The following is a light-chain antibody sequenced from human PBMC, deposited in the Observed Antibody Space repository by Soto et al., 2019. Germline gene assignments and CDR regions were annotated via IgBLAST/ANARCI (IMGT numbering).Light chain of an antibody. CDR3: QQSFSPLWT. J-gene: IGKJ1*01. Sequence: TQSPSSLSASVGDRVTITCRASQSISNYLNWYQQKPGKAPKLLIYAASSMQSGVPSRFSGSGSETDFTLTISSLQPDDSATYYCQQSFSPLWTFGQGTKVEV. CDR1: QSISNY. V-gene: IGKV1-39*01. CDR2: AAS.